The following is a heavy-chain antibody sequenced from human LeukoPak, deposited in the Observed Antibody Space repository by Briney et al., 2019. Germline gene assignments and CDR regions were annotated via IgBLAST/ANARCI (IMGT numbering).Heavy chain of an antibody. D-gene: IGHD6-6*01. J-gene: IGHJ6*03. Sequence: PGGSLRLSCAASGFTFSSYWMSWVRQAPGKGLEGVANIKQDGSEKYYVDSVKGRFTISRDNAKNSLYLQMNSLRAEDTAVYYCAREGIAARRYYYYYYMDVWGKGTTVTVSS. CDR2: IKQDGSEK. V-gene: IGHV3-7*01. CDR1: GFTFSSYW. CDR3: AREGIAARRYYYYYYMDV.